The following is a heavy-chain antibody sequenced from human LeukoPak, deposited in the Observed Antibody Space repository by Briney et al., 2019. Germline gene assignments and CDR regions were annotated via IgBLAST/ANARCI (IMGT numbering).Heavy chain of an antibody. CDR1: VYTLSSYS. J-gene: IGHJ4*02. CDR3: ARGVTYSDY. Sequence: PGGSLRLSCAASVYTLSSYSINCVREASRRGLEWVSYITCSSSTKCYADSAKGRFTISRDNAKNSLYLQMNSLRAEATAVYYCARGVTYSDYWGQGTLVTVSS. D-gene: IGHD2-21*02. V-gene: IGHV3-48*01. CDR2: ITCSSSTK.